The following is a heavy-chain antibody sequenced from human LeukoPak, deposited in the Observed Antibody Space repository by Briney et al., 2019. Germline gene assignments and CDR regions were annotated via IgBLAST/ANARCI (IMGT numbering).Heavy chain of an antibody. D-gene: IGHD2-2*01. CDR1: GFTFSIYA. CDR3: AKSVRYCTYTTCSGYYYYGMDV. J-gene: IGHJ6*02. V-gene: IGHV3-23*01. CDR2: ISGSGDST. Sequence: GGSLRLSCAASGFTFSIYAMSWVRQAPGKGLEWVSGISGSGDSTYYADSVKGRFTISRDNSKNTLYVQMNSLRAEDTAVYFCAKSVRYCTYTTCSGYYYYGMDVWGQGTTVTVSS.